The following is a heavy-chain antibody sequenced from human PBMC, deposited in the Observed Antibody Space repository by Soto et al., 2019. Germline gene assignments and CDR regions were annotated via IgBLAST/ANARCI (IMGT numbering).Heavy chain of an antibody. V-gene: IGHV3-74*01. CDR1: GFTFGNFW. Sequence: PGGSLRLSCAASGFTFGNFWMHWVRQAPGRGLEWVSRMNSDGSSTNYADSVKGRFTVSRDNAKNTLYLQMNSLRAEDTAVYYCATAEVDYWGPGTLVTVYS. CDR2: MNSDGSST. J-gene: IGHJ4*02. CDR3: ATAEVDY.